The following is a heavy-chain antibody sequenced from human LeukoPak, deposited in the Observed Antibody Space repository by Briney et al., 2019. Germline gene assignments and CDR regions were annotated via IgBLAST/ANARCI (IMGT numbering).Heavy chain of an antibody. J-gene: IGHJ4*02. Sequence: SETLSLTCTVSGGSISSYYWSWIRQPPGQGLEWIEYISYSGSTNYNPSLKSRVTISVDTPKNQFSLQLSSVTAADTAVYYCARGGWQQFPYYFDYWGQGTLVTVSS. CDR2: ISYSGST. CDR3: ARGGWQQFPYYFDY. D-gene: IGHD5-24*01. CDR1: GGSISSYY. V-gene: IGHV4-59*01.